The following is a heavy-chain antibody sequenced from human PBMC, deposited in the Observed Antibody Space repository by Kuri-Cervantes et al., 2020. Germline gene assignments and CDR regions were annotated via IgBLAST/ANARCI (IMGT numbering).Heavy chain of an antibody. CDR2: ISYDGSNK. CDR3: ARGGFGEGDDY. V-gene: IGHV3-30*03. D-gene: IGHD3-10*01. CDR1: GFTFSSYG. Sequence: GGSLRLSCAASGFTFSSYGMHWVRQALGKGLEWVAVISYDGSNKYYADSVKGRFTISRDSSKNTLYLQMNSLRAEDTAVYYCARGGFGEGDDYWGQGTLVTVSS. J-gene: IGHJ4*02.